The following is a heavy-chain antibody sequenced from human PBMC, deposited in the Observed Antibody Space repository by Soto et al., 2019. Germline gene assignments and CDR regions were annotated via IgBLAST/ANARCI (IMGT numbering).Heavy chain of an antibody. CDR2: ISSSISYI. V-gene: IGHV3-21*01. Sequence: VCLRIACAACGFSFSSYSMNWVRQAPGKGLEWVSSISSSISYIYYADSVKGRFTISRDNAKNSLYLQMNSLRAEDTAVYYCARDAYSYGDAFDICGQRTMVTVSS. CDR1: GFSFSSYS. J-gene: IGHJ3*02. D-gene: IGHD5-18*01. CDR3: ARDAYSYGDAFDI.